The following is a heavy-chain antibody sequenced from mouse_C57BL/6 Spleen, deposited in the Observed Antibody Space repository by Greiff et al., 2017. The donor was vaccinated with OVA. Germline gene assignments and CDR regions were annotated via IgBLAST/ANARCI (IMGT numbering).Heavy chain of an antibody. J-gene: IGHJ4*01. CDR2: FYPGSGSI. CDR3: ARHEEGYDGYYAYAMDY. CDR1: GYTFTEYT. V-gene: IGHV1-62-2*01. D-gene: IGHD2-3*01. Sequence: QVQLKESGAELVKPGASVKLSCKASGYTFTEYTIHWVKQRSGQGLEWIGWFYPGSGSIKYNEKFKDKATLTADKSSSTVYMALSRLTSEDSAVYFCARHEEGYDGYYAYAMDYWGQGTSVTVSS.